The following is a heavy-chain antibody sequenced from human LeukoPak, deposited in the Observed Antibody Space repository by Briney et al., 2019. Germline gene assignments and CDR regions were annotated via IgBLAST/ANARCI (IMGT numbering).Heavy chain of an antibody. V-gene: IGHV1-69*04. CDR2: IIPILGIA. J-gene: IGHJ4*02. CDR1: GGTFSSYA. D-gene: IGHD3-9*01. Sequence: VASVKVSCKASGGTFSSYAISWVRQAPGQGLEWMGRIIPILGIANYAQKFQGRVTITADKSTSTAYMELSSLRSEDTAVYYCTLDYYDILTGYYTDFDYWGQGTLVTVSS. CDR3: TLDYYDILTGYYTDFDY.